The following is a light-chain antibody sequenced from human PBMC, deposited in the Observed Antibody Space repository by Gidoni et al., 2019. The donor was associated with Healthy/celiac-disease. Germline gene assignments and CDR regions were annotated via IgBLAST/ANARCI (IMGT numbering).Light chain of an antibody. J-gene: IGKJ1*01. Sequence: DIQMTQSPSTLSASVGDRVTITCRASQSISSWLAWYQQKPGKAPKLLIYKASSLESGVPSRFSGSRSGTEFTLTISSLQPDDFATYCWQQYNSYTWTFGQGTKVEIK. CDR3: QQYNSYTWT. CDR2: KAS. V-gene: IGKV1-5*03. CDR1: QSISSW.